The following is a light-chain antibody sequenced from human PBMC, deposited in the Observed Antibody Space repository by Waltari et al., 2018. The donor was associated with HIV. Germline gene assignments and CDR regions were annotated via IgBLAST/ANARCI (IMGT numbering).Light chain of an antibody. CDR1: SSDVGSYNL. V-gene: IGLV2-23*01. Sequence: QSALTQPASVSGSPGQSITITCTGTSSDVGSYNLFSWYQQHPAKAPKVMIYEGSKRPSGVSNRFSGSKSGNTASLTISGLQAEDEADYYCCSYTGSSTRRPYVFGTGTKVTVL. CDR3: CSYTGSSTRRPYV. CDR2: EGS. J-gene: IGLJ1*01.